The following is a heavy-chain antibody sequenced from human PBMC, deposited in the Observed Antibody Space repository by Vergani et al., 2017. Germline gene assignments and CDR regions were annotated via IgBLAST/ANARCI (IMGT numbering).Heavy chain of an antibody. CDR1: GGSISSSSYY. Sequence: QLQLQESGPGLVKPSETLSLTCTVSGGSISSSSYYWGWIRQPPGKGLEWIGSIYYSGSTYYNPSLKSRVTISVDTSKNQFSLKLSSVTAADTAVYYCARVPRALYGSGSYSPYGKDYWGQGTLVTVSS. CDR2: IYYSGST. J-gene: IGHJ4*02. D-gene: IGHD3-10*01. CDR3: ARVPRALYGSGSYSPYGKDY. V-gene: IGHV4-39*07.